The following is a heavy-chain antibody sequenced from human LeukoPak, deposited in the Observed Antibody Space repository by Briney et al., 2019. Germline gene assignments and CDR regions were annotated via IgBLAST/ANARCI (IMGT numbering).Heavy chain of an antibody. D-gene: IGHD6-19*01. CDR1: GYTFSGYS. J-gene: IGHJ4*02. V-gene: IGHV1-2*02. CDR3: ARGSKRSQQNSSGPRCY. CDR2: INPNSGGT. Sequence: ASVKVSCKASGYTFSGYSMQWVRQAPGQGLEWMGWINPNSGGTNYAQKFQGRVTMTRDTSISTAYMELSRLRSDDTAVYYCARGSKRSQQNSSGPRCYWGQGTLVTVSS.